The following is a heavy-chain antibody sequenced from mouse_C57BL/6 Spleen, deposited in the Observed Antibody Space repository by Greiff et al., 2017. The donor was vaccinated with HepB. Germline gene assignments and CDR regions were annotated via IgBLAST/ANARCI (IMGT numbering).Heavy chain of an antibody. CDR1: GYTFTDYY. Sequence: QVQLQQSGAELVRPGASVKLSCKASGYTFTDYYINWVKQRPGQGLEWIARIYPGSGNTYYNEKFKGKATLTAEKSSSTAYMQLSSLTSEDSAVYFCAYYYGSSYEGFYAMDYWGQGTSVTVSS. D-gene: IGHD1-1*01. J-gene: IGHJ4*01. CDR2: IYPGSGNT. V-gene: IGHV1-76*01. CDR3: AYYYGSSYEGFYAMDY.